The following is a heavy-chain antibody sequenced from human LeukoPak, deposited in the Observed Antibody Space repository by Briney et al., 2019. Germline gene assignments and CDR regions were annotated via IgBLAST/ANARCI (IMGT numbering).Heavy chain of an antibody. D-gene: IGHD3-16*02. Sequence: ASVKVSCKASEGTFSSYAISWVRQAPGQGLEWMGGIIPIFGTANYAQKFQGRVTITADESTSTAYMELSSLRSEDTAVYYCARSTYDYVWGSYRQLDYWGQGTLVTVSS. CDR2: IIPIFGTA. CDR3: ARSTYDYVWGSYRQLDY. J-gene: IGHJ4*02. CDR1: EGTFSSYA. V-gene: IGHV1-69*13.